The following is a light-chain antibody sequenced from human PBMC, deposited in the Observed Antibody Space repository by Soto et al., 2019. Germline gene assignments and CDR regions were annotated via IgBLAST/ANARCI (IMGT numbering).Light chain of an antibody. CDR1: SSDIGAYDY. CDR3: FSFTNTSTHV. Sequence: QSALTQPASLSGSPGQSITISCTGTSSDIGAYDYVSWFQQHPGKAPKLMISEVNNRPSGVSNRFSGSKSGNTAYLTISGLQVQDEAAYFCFSFTNTSTHVSGHGTKVT. CDR2: EVN. J-gene: IGLJ1*01. V-gene: IGLV2-14*01.